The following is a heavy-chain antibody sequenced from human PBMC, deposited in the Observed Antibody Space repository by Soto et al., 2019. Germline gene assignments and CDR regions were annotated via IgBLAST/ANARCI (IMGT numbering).Heavy chain of an antibody. V-gene: IGHV5-51*01. D-gene: IGHD6-13*01. J-gene: IGHJ4*02. CDR1: GYSFTSYW. CDR3: ARQGPGYSSSWYPEGDY. CDR2: IYPGDSDT. Sequence: GESLKISCKGSGYSFTSYWIGWVRQMPGKGLEWMGIIYPGDSDTRYSPSFQGQVTISADQSISTAYLQWSNLKASDTAMYYCARQGPGYSSSWYPEGDYWGQGTLVTVSS.